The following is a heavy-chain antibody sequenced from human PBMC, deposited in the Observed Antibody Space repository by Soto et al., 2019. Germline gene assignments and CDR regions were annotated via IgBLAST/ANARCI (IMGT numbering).Heavy chain of an antibody. CDR2: INPNSGAT. J-gene: IGHJ5*02. D-gene: IGHD3-3*01. CDR3: ARGGGTILAPLP. Sequence: ASVKVSCKASRYTFTGYFMHWVRQAPGQGLEWMGWINPNSGATKYAQKFQGRVTLSRDTSISTAYMELSGLRSDDTAVYYCARGGGTILAPLPWGQGTLVTVSS. CDR1: RYTFTGYF. V-gene: IGHV1-2*02.